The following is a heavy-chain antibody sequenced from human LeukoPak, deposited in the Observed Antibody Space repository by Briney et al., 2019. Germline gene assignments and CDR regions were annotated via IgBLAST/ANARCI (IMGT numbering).Heavy chain of an antibody. J-gene: IGHJ1*01. D-gene: IGHD2-21*01. CDR3: ANIRGVLREDHIGDHYGPAAYFQD. Sequence: SQTLSLTCTVSGDSISSGGFYWTWIRQRPGKGLECIGYIHDSGYANYNPSLRTRVIMSTDTSKNEFSLKLRSVTAADTAVYFCANIRGVLREDHIGDHYGPAAYFQDWGPGTLVTVSS. CDR1: GDSISSGGFY. V-gene: IGHV4-31*03. CDR2: IHDSGYA.